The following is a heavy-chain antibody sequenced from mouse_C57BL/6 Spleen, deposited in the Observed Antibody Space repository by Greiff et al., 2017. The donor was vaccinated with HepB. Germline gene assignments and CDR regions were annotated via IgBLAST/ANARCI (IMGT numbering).Heavy chain of an antibody. CDR2: ISSGSSTI. CDR1: GFTFSDYG. Sequence: EVKLVESGGGLVKPGGSLKLSCAASGFTFSDYGMHWVRQAPEKGLEWVAYISSGSSTIYYADTVKGRFTFSRDNAKNTLFLQMTSLRSEDTAMYYCARNYYSNPWFAYWGQGTLVTVSA. V-gene: IGHV5-17*01. J-gene: IGHJ3*01. CDR3: ARNYYSNPWFAY. D-gene: IGHD2-5*01.